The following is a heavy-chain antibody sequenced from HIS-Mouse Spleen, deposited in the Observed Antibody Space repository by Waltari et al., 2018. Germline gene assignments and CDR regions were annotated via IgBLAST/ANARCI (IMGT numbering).Heavy chain of an antibody. CDR3: AREIPYSSSWYDWYFDL. V-gene: IGHV4-39*07. CDR2: IYYSGST. Sequence: QLQLQESGPGLVKPSETLSRTCTVSGCSISRRRYYWGWISQPPGKGLEWIGSIYYSGSTYYNPSLKSRVTISVDTSKNQFSLKLSSVTAADTAVYYCAREIPYSSSWYDWYFDLWGRGTLVTVSS. CDR1: GCSISRRRYY. D-gene: IGHD6-13*01. J-gene: IGHJ2*01.